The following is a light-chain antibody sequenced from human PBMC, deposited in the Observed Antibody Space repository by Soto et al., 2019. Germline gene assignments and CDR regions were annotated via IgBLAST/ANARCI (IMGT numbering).Light chain of an antibody. J-gene: IGKJ2*01. CDR2: WAS. V-gene: IGKV4-1*01. CDR1: RNLLYNDKNY. CDR3: QSFYTTVHT. Sequence: DIVMTQAPDSLAASLCAIVTINCKSSRNLLYNDKNYVAWYLQRPGQAPKLPISWASTLESEVPVRISSSGSVTDLGLTIRDLEAADAAVYYSQSFYTTVHTFGQG.